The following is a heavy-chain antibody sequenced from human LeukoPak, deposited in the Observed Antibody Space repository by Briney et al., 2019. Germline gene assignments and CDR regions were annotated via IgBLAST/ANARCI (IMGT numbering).Heavy chain of an antibody. D-gene: IGHD4-11*01. J-gene: IGHJ5*02. CDR1: GGSISSYY. CDR2: IYYSGST. CDR3: ARGGTVTTRWFDP. Sequence: SETPSLTCTVSGGSISSYYWSWIRQPPGKGLEWIGYIYYSGSTYYNPSLKSRVTISVDRSKNQFSLKLSSVTAADTAVYYCARGGTVTTRWFDPWGQGTLVTVSP. V-gene: IGHV4-59*12.